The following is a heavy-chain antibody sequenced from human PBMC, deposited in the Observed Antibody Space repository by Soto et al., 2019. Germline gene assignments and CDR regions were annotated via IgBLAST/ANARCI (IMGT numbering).Heavy chain of an antibody. CDR1: GGSISSSSYY. V-gene: IGHV4-39*01. D-gene: IGHD2-15*01. J-gene: IGHJ5*02. CDR3: ARSGVEVWFDP. CDR2: IYYSGST. Sequence: QLQLQESGPGLVKPSETLSLTCTVSGGSISSSSYYWGWIRQPPGKGLEWIGSIYYSGSTYYNPSLKSRVTISVDTSKNQFSLKLSSVTAADTAVYYCARSGVEVWFDPWGQGTLVTVSS.